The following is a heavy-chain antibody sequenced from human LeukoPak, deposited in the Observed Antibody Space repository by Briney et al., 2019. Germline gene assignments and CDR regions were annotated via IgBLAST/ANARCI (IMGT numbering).Heavy chain of an antibody. Sequence: ASVKVSCKASGYTFSSYDINWVRQATGQGLEWMGWMNPNSGNTGYAQKFQGRLDMTRNTSIDTAYMELSSLRSDDTAVYYCARRVGSGWPVQHWGQGTLVTVSS. D-gene: IGHD6-19*01. J-gene: IGHJ1*01. V-gene: IGHV1-8*01. CDR2: MNPNSGNT. CDR3: ARRVGSGWPVQH. CDR1: GYTFSSYD.